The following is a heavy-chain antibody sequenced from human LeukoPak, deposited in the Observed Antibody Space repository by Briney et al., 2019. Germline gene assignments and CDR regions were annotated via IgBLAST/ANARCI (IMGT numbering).Heavy chain of an antibody. CDR3: AREGRAHFDYFDY. D-gene: IGHD3-10*01. CDR2: ISYDGSNK. V-gene: IGHV3-30*04. Sequence: PGGSPRLSCAASGFTFSSYAMHWVRQAPGKGLEWVAVISYDGSNKYYADSVKGRFTISRDNSKNTLYLQMNSLRAEDTAVYYCAREGRAHFDYFDYWGQGTLVTVSS. J-gene: IGHJ4*02. CDR1: GFTFSSYA.